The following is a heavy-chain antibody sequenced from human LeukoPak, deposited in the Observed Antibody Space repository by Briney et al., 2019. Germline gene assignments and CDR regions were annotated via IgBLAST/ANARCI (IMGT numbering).Heavy chain of an antibody. CDR2: ISGSGGST. J-gene: IGHJ4*02. V-gene: IGHV3-23*01. Sequence: GGSLRLSCAASGFTFSSYAMSWVRQAPGKGLEWVSAISGSGGSTYYADSVKGRFTISRDNSKNTLFLQMNSLRADDTAVYYCARKTDSSGSGDYWGQGTLVTVSS. CDR3: ARKTDSSGSGDY. D-gene: IGHD3-22*01. CDR1: GFTFSSYA.